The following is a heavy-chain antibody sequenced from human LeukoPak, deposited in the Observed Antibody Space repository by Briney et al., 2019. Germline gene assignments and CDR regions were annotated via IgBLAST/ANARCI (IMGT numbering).Heavy chain of an antibody. D-gene: IGHD3-10*01. J-gene: IGHJ4*02. CDR1: GFTFSSYW. CDR3: GGSGTYYDRDDY. V-gene: IGHV3-74*01. CDR2: INSDGSST. Sequence: PGGSLRLSCAASGFTFSSYWMHWVRQAPGKGLVLVSRINSDGSSTSYADSVKGRFTISRDISKNTLYLQMNSLRPEDTAVYYCGGSGTYYDRDDYWGQGTLVTVSS.